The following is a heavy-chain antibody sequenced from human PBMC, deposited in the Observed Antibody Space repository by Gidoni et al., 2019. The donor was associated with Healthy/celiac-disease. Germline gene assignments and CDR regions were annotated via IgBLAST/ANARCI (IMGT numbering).Heavy chain of an antibody. D-gene: IGHD2-2*01. V-gene: IGHV4-61*02. J-gene: IGHJ4*02. CDR3: ARVVVPAAMIDY. CDR2: IYTSGST. CDR1: GCSISSGSYY. Sequence: QVQLQESGPGLVKPSPTLSLTCTVSGCSISSGSYYWSWIRQPAGKGLEWIGRIYTSGSTNYNPSLKSRVTISVDTSKNQFSLKLSSVTAADTAVYYCARVVVPAAMIDYWGQGTLVTVSS.